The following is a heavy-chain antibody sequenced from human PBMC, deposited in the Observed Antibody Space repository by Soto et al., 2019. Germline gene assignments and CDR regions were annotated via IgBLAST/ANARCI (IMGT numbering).Heavy chain of an antibody. CDR2: ISYDGNTK. D-gene: IGHD3-9*01. CDR3: ARPGSGYDVLTGRYFYYYHAVDV. J-gene: IGHJ6*02. V-gene: IGHV3-30-3*01. Sequence: GGSLRLSCAASGFIFGTYAMHWVRQPPGKGLEWVAVISYDGNTKDYADSVKGRFTISRDNSKNTVYLQMSSLRTEDTAVYYCARPGSGYDVLTGRYFYYYHAVDVWGQGTTVTVSS. CDR1: GFIFGTYA.